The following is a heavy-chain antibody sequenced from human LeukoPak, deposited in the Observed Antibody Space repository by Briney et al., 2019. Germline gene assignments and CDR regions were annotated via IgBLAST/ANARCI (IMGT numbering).Heavy chain of an antibody. CDR2: INHSGST. V-gene: IGHV4-34*01. CDR3: ARGALITIFGVVIMGAQGPYFDY. Sequence: PSETLSLTCAVYGGSFSGYYWSWIRQPPGKGLEWIGEINHSGSTNYNPSLKSRVTISVDTSKNQFSLKLSSVTAADTAVYYCARGALITIFGVVIMGAQGPYFDYWGLGTLVTVSS. J-gene: IGHJ4*02. CDR1: GGSFSGYY. D-gene: IGHD3-3*01.